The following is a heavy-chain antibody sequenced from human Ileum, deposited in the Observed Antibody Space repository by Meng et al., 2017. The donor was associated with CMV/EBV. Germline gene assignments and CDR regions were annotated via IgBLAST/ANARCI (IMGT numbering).Heavy chain of an antibody. J-gene: IGHJ4*02. Sequence: QVPLQGSGPGLVKPSETLSLTCTVSGGSISGYYWSWIRQPATKGLEWIGRVYSSGSTDYNPSLQSRVTMSVDTSKNQFSLKLSSVTAADTAVYYCARGSSSWAFDYWGQGTLVTVSS. D-gene: IGHD2-2*01. V-gene: IGHV4-4*07. CDR2: VYSSGST. CDR3: ARGSSSWAFDY. CDR1: GGSISGYY.